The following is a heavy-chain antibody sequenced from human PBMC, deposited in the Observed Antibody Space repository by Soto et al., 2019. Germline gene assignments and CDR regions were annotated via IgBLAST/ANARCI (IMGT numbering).Heavy chain of an antibody. V-gene: IGHV4-4*07. CDR3: ARTEIAAAGGRWFDP. CDR1: CDSISSYY. CDR2: IYTSGST. D-gene: IGHD6-13*01. Sequence: PSETLSLTCTVSCDSISSYYWNWIRQPAGKGLEWIGRIYTSGSTIYNPSLRSRVTMSVDTSKNQFSLKLNSVTAADTAVYYCARTEIAAAGGRWFDPWGQGTLVTVSS. J-gene: IGHJ5*02.